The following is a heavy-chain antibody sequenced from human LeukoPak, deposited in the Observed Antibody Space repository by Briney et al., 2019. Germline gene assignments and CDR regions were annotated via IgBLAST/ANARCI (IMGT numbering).Heavy chain of an antibody. CDR1: GFTFSKYG. Sequence: GGSLRLSCAASGFTFSKYGMSWVRQAPGKGLEWVSVISGSGGSTYYADSVKGRFTISRDNSKNTLYLQMNSLRAEDTAVYYCAKDGSSYYYDSSGYTEIDYWGQGTLVTVSS. CDR2: ISGSGGST. J-gene: IGHJ4*02. D-gene: IGHD3-22*01. V-gene: IGHV3-23*01. CDR3: AKDGSSYYYDSSGYTEIDY.